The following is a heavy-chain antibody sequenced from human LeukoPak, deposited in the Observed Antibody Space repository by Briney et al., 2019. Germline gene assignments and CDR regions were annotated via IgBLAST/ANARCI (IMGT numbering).Heavy chain of an antibody. CDR3: AREEHRLAEAGTSAFDL. J-gene: IGHJ3*01. CDR2: INRDGGLT. Sequence: GGSLRLSCVASGFTFSENWMHWVRQAPGKGLAWVSHINRDGGLTNYADSVKGRFTISRDNARNTVYLQMSSLRVEDTAIYFCAREEHRLAEAGTSAFDLGGQGTSVTVSP. V-gene: IGHV3-74*01. D-gene: IGHD6-13*01. CDR1: GFTFSENW.